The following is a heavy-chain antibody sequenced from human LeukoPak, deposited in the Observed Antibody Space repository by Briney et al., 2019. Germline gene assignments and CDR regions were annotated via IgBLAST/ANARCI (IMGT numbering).Heavy chain of an antibody. CDR1: GYTLSGYY. CDR3: ARKYDILTGYDNWFDP. J-gene: IGHJ5*02. D-gene: IGHD3-9*01. Sequence: ASVKVSCKASGYTLSGYYMHWVRQAPGQGLEWMGWINPNSGGTKYAQKFQGRVTMTRDTSINTAYMELSRLTSDDTAVYYCARKYDILTGYDNWFDPWGQGTLVTVSS. V-gene: IGHV1-2*02. CDR2: INPNSGGT.